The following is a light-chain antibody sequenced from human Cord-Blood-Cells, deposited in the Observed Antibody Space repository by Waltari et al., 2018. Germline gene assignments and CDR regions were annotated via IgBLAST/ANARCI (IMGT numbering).Light chain of an antibody. CDR2: EGS. J-gene: IGLJ2*01. V-gene: IGLV2-23*01. Sequence: QAALAQASSVSWSPWQSIPIPLPGTSHDVGGSNLVFGYQQHPGKAPKLRIYEGSKRPSGVSNRFSGSKSGNTASLTISGLQAEDEADYYCCSYAGSSTLVFGGGTKLTVL. CDR3: CSYAGSSTLV. CDR1: SHDVGGSNL.